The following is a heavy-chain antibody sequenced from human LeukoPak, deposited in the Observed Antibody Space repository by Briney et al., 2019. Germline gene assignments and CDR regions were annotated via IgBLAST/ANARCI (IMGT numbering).Heavy chain of an antibody. Sequence: SETLSLTCTVSSGSISSTSYYWGWVRQPPGMGLEWIGSMYYSGSTYYNPSLKSRVTISVDTSKSQFSLKLSSVTAADTAVYYCAREMRSPRGGFDYWDQGTLVTVSS. J-gene: IGHJ4*02. V-gene: IGHV4-39*07. CDR1: SGSISSTSYY. CDR3: AREMRSPRGGFDY. CDR2: MYYSGST. D-gene: IGHD3-10*01.